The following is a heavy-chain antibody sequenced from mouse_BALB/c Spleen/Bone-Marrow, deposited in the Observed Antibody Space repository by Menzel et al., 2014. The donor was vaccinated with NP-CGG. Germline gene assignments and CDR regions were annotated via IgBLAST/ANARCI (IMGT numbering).Heavy chain of an antibody. D-gene: IGHD3-2*01. V-gene: IGHV1-18*01. CDR3: LRQLGLSFDY. CDR2: VNPNNGGT. Sequence: VHVKQSGPDLVKPGASVKISCKASGYSFTDYYMHWVKQSHGKSLEWIGRVNPNNGGTNYNQKFKGKATLTVDKSSSTAYMELRSLTSEDSAVYYCLRQLGLSFDYWGQGTTLTVSS. J-gene: IGHJ2*01. CDR1: GYSFTDYY.